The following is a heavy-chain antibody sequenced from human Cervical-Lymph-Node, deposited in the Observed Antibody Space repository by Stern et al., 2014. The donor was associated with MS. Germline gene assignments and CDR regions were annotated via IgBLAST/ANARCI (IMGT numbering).Heavy chain of an antibody. CDR3: ARDRGSYSDY. J-gene: IGHJ4*02. CDR2: ISPKTGSA. V-gene: IGHV1-2*02. Sequence: QLVQSGAEVERPGASVEVSCKASGYTFTAYFLHWVRQAPGQGLEWMGWISPKTGSATYAQKFQDRVTMTRDTSITTGYMEVSSLRSDDTAVYYCARDRGSYSDYWGQGTLVAVSS. D-gene: IGHD1-26*01. CDR1: GYTFTAYF.